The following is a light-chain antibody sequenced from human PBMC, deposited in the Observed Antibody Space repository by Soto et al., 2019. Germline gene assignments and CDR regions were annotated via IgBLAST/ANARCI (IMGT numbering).Light chain of an antibody. J-gene: IGKJ5*01. CDR2: GAS. CDR1: QSVSNN. CDR3: HPYTNWPPIT. V-gene: IGKV3D-15*01. Sequence: RATLSCGASQSVSNNLAWYQQKPGQAPRLLMYGASARATGVPARFSGGGSETEFTLTIRYLQSVDFGVYYCHPYTNWPPITFLQGTRLEIK.